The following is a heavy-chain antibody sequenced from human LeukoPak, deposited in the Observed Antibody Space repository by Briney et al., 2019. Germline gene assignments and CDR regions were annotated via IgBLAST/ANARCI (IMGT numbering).Heavy chain of an antibody. CDR3: VRGGASRPDF. CDR1: GFTFSSYG. D-gene: IGHD6-6*01. Sequence: GGTLRLSCAASGFTFSSYGMSWVRRAPGKGLEWVSAISGSGGSTYYADPVKGRFTISRDNSKNTLYLQMNSLRAEDTAVYYCVRGGASRPDFWGQGTLVTVSS. J-gene: IGHJ4*02. V-gene: IGHV3-23*01. CDR2: ISGSGGST.